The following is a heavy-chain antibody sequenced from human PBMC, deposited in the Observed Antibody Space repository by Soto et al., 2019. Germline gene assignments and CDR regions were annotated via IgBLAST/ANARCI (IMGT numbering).Heavy chain of an antibody. D-gene: IGHD4-17*01. CDR1: GFTFSSYL. CDR2: IKQDGSEK. CDR3: ARVRFRGLTNYGDYENIFDY. J-gene: IGHJ4*02. V-gene: IGHV3-7*01. Sequence: SLRLSCAASGFTFSSYLVSWVRQAPGKGLEWVANIKQDGSEKYYVDSVKGRFTISRDNAKNSLYLQMNSLRAEDTAVYYCARVRFRGLTNYGDYENIFDYWGQGTLVTVSS.